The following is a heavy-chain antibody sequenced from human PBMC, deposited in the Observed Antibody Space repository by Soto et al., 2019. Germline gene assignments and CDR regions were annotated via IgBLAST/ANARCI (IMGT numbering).Heavy chain of an antibody. CDR1: GGSMSGNVYY. D-gene: IGHD5-18*01. J-gene: IGHJ4*02. CDR2: IFYSGNT. Sequence: SETLSLTXTVSGGSMSGNVYYWSWVRQHPGRGLEWIGYIFYSGNTYYNPSLKSRLTMSVDTSNNQFSLNLSSATAADTAIYYCARGRGYRYGDRELFFEYWSQGTLVTVSS. CDR3: ARGRGYRYGDRELFFEY. V-gene: IGHV4-31*03.